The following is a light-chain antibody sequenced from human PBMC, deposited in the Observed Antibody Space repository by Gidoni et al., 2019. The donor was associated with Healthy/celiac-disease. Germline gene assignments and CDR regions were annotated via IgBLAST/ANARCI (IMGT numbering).Light chain of an antibody. CDR3: QQRSNWWT. Sequence: VFTQSPATLSLSPGERATLSCRASQSVSSYLAWYQQKPGQAPRLLIYDASNRATGIPARYSGSGSGTDFTRTISSLETEDFAVYDCQQRSNWWTFGQGTKVEIK. CDR1: QSVSSY. CDR2: DAS. V-gene: IGKV3-11*01. J-gene: IGKJ1*01.